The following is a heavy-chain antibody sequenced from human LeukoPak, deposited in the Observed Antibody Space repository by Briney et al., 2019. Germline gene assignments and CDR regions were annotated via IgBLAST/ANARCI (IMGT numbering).Heavy chain of an antibody. D-gene: IGHD3-22*01. Sequence: SETLSLTCTVSGGSISSSSYYWGWIRQPPGKGLEWIGSIYYSGSTYYNPSLKSRVTISVDTSKNQFSLKLSSVTAADTAVYYCASGTTMIVVAWGYSDYWGQGTLVTVSS. CDR2: IYYSGST. V-gene: IGHV4-39*01. CDR3: ASGTTMIVVAWGYSDY. CDR1: GGSISSSSYY. J-gene: IGHJ4*02.